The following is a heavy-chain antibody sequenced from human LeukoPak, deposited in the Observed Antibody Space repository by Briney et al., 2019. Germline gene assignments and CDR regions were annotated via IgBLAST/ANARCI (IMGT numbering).Heavy chain of an antibody. CDR3: ARRVYSSNWYFDY. J-gene: IGHJ4*02. CDR1: GFTFSSYE. D-gene: IGHD6-13*01. CDR2: ISSSGSTI. V-gene: IGHV3-48*03. Sequence: GGSLRLSCAASGFTFSSYEMNWVRQAPGKGLEWVSYISSSGSTIYYADSVKGRFTISRDNAKNSLYLQMNSLRAEDTAVYFCARRVYSSNWYFDYWGQGTLVTVSS.